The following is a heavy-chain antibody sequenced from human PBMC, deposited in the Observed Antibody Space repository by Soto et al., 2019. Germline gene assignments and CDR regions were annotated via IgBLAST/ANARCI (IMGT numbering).Heavy chain of an antibody. CDR2: IIPIFGTA. D-gene: IGHD6-19*01. CDR1: GGTFSSYA. CDR3: ATYLAVAGKAEY. V-gene: IGHV1-69*12. Sequence: QVQLVQSGAEVKKPGSSVKVSCKASGGTFSSYAISWVRQAPGQGLEWMGGIIPIFGTANYAQKFQGRVTITADESTRTAYLEPSSLRSEETAGYYCATYLAVAGKAEYWGQGTLGTVSS. J-gene: IGHJ4*02.